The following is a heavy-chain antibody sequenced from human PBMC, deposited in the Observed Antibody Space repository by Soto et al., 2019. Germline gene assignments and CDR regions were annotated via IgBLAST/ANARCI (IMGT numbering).Heavy chain of an antibody. Sequence: SETMSLTCTVAGGYIGSYYWSWVRQPPGKGLEWIGYIYYSGNTNYNPSLKSRVTISIDTSKNQFSLKLSSVTAADTAVYYCARELVTTRLGGTFDIWGQGTMVTVSS. CDR1: GGYIGSYY. CDR3: ARELVTTRLGGTFDI. J-gene: IGHJ3*02. D-gene: IGHD4-17*01. V-gene: IGHV4-59*01. CDR2: IYYSGNT.